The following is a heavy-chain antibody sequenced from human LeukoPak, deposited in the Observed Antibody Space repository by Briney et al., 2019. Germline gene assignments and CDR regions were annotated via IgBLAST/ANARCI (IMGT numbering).Heavy chain of an antibody. J-gene: IGHJ4*02. CDR2: IYYSGST. CDR1: GGSISSSSYY. Sequence: SETLSLTCTVSGGSISSSSYYWGWIRQPPGKGLEWIGSIYYSGSTYYNPSLKSRVTISVDTSKNQFSLKLSSVTAADTAVYYCARDVSVLGKSKWGQGTLVTVSS. CDR3: ARDVSVLGKSK. D-gene: IGHD2-8*01. V-gene: IGHV4-39*07.